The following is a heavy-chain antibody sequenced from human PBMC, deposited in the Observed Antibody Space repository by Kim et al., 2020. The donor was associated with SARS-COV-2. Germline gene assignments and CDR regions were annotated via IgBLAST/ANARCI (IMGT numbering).Heavy chain of an antibody. Sequence: SETLSLTCTVSGGSISSSSYYWGWIRQPPGKGLEWIGSIYYSGSTYYNPSLKSRVTISVDTSKNQFSLKLSSVTAADTAVYYCARHLTCFCLVVPAAMPGWFDPWGQGTLVTVSS. J-gene: IGHJ5*02. V-gene: IGHV4-39*01. D-gene: IGHD2-2*01. CDR2: IYYSGST. CDR1: GGSISSSSYY. CDR3: ARHLTCFCLVVPAAMPGWFDP.